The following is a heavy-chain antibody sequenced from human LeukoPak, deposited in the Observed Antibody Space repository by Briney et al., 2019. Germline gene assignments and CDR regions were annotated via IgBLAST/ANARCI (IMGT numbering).Heavy chain of an antibody. D-gene: IGHD3-3*01. CDR3: ASGGGYYPS. Sequence: SETLSLTCTVSGGSISSSSYYWGWIRQPPGKGLEWIGSIYYSGSTNYNPSLKSRVTISVDTSKNQFSLKLSSVTAADTAMYYCASGGGYYPSWGQGTLVTVSS. V-gene: IGHV4-39*07. J-gene: IGHJ4*02. CDR1: GGSISSSSYY. CDR2: IYYSGST.